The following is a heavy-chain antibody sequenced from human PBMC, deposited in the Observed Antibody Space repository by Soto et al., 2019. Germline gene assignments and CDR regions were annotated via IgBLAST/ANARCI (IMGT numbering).Heavy chain of an antibody. D-gene: IGHD2-21*02. V-gene: IGHV4-59*01. CDR3: ARDHGGNSGYFDY. Sequence: TLSLTCTVSGGSISSYYWSWIRQPPGKGLEWIGYIYYSGSTNYNPSLKSRVTISVDTSKNQFSLKLSSVTAADTAVYYCARDHGGNSGYFDYWGQGTLVTVSS. CDR2: IYYSGST. CDR1: GGSISSYY. J-gene: IGHJ4*02.